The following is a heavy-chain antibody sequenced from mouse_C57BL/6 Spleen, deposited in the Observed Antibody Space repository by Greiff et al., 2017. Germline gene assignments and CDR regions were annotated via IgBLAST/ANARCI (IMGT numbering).Heavy chain of an antibody. CDR3: ARSPFTTVVARYWYFDV. D-gene: IGHD1-1*01. Sequence: VKLKQSGPELVKPGASVKISCKASGYAFSSSWMNWVKQRPGKGLEGIGRIYPGDGDTNYNGKFKGKATLTADKASSTAYMQLSSLTSEDSAVYFCARSPFTTVVARYWYFDVWGTGTTVTVSS. V-gene: IGHV1-82*01. CDR2: IYPGDGDT. J-gene: IGHJ1*03. CDR1: GYAFSSSW.